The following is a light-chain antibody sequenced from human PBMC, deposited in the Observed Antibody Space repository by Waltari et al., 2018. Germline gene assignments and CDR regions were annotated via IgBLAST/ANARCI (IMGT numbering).Light chain of an antibody. J-gene: IGKJ3*01. CDR3: QQGSSYPFT. CDR1: QGIGNN. CDR2: RAS. V-gene: IGKV1-16*01. Sequence: DIQMTQSPSSLSASVGDTVTITCQASQGIGNNLNWYQQKPGKAPKLLIYRASSLQSGIPSRVSGIGSGTDFTLTISSLQPEDFATYYCQQGSSYPFTFGPGTKLDVK.